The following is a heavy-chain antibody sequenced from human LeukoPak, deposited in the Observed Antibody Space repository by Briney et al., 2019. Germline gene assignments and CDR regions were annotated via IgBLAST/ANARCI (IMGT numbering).Heavy chain of an antibody. Sequence: GGSLRLSCAASGFTFSNAWMSWVRQAPGKGLGWVGRIKSKTDGGTTDYAAPVKGRFTISRDDSKNTLYLQMNSLKTEDTAAYYCTTDPGIAAAPDAFDIWGQGTMVTVSS. CDR2: IKSKTDGGTT. V-gene: IGHV3-15*01. J-gene: IGHJ3*02. CDR3: TTDPGIAAAPDAFDI. CDR1: GFTFSNAW. D-gene: IGHD6-13*01.